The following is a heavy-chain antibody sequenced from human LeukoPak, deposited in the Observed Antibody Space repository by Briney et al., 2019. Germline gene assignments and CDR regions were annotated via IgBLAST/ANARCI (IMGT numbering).Heavy chain of an antibody. V-gene: IGHV5-51*01. J-gene: IGHJ4*02. D-gene: IGHD1-26*01. CDR1: GYSFTSYW. CDR3: ARQGRGSYFDFDY. Sequence: GESLKISFKGSGYSFTSYWIGWVRPRPGKGLEWMGIIYPGDSDTRYSPSFQGQVTISADKSISTAYLQWSSLKASDTAMYYCARQGRGSYFDFDYWGQGTLVTVSS. CDR2: IYPGDSDT.